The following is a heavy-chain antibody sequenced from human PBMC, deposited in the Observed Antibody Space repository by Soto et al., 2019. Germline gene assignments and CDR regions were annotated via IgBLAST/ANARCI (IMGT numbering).Heavy chain of an antibody. V-gene: IGHV3-48*03. CDR2: ISSSGGTK. J-gene: IGHJ4*01. D-gene: IGHD2-15*01. CDR3: VRDAWPGPGVVSQADH. CDR1: GFTFSSFE. Sequence: EVQLVESGGGLVQPGGSLRLSCIASGFTFSSFEMNWVRQAPGKGLEWVSFISSSGGTKYYADSVKGRFTVSRDNAKNSLYLQMSSLRVEDTAFYYCVRDAWPGPGVVSQADHWGQGTLVTVSS.